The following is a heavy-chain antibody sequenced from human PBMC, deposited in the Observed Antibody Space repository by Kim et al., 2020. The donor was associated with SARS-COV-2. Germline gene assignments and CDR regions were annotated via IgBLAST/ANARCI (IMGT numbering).Heavy chain of an antibody. CDR2: IWYDGSNK. D-gene: IGHD1-1*01. CDR3: ARDLAQTGTALDY. J-gene: IGHJ4*02. V-gene: IGHV3-33*01. CDR1: GFTFSSYG. Sequence: GGSLRLSCAASGFTFSSYGMHWVRQAPGKGLEWVAVIWYDGSNKYYADSVKGRFTISRDNSKNTLYLQMNSLRAEDTAVYYCARDLAQTGTALDYWGQGTLVTVSS.